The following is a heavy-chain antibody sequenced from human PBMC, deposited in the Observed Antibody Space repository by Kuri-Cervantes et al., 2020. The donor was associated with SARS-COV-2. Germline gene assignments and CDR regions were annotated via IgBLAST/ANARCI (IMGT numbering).Heavy chain of an antibody. CDR3: AKDYYDSGNIFQH. Sequence: GESLKISCAASGFTFSSYAMHWVRQAPGKGLEWVAIMSYDGSNKYYADSVKGRFTISRDISKNTLYLQMNSLRAEDTAVYYCAKDYYDSGNIFQHWGQGTLVTVSS. J-gene: IGHJ1*01. CDR1: GFTFSSYA. D-gene: IGHD3-22*01. CDR2: MSYDGSNK. V-gene: IGHV3-30-3*01.